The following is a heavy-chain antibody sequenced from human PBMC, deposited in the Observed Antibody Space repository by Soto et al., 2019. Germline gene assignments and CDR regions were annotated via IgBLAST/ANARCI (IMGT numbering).Heavy chain of an antibody. CDR3: ARAVGSSWARYNWFDP. V-gene: IGHV4-59*01. D-gene: IGHD6-13*01. CDR1: GGSISSYY. CDR2: IYYSGST. Sequence: SETLSLTCTVSGGSISSYYWSWIRQPPGKGLEWIGYIYYSGSTNYNPSLKSRVTISVDTSKNQFSLKLSSVTAADTAVYYCARAVGSSWARYNWFDPWGQGTLVTV. J-gene: IGHJ5*02.